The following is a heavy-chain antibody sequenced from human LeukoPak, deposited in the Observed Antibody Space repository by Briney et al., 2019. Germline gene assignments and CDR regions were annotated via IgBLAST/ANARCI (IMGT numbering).Heavy chain of an antibody. CDR2: IYHSGST. D-gene: IGHD2-2*01. CDR3: ARVRPLVTSKDAFDI. V-gene: IGHV4-59*01. Sequence: SETLSLTCTVSGGSISTYYWSWIRQPPGKGLEWIGYIYHSGSTNYNPSLKSRVTISVDTSKNQFSLKPSSVTAADTAVYYCARVRPLVTSKDAFDIWGQGTMVTVSS. J-gene: IGHJ3*02. CDR1: GGSISTYY.